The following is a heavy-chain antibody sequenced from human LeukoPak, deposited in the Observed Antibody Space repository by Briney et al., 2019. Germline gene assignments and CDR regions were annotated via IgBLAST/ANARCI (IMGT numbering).Heavy chain of an antibody. V-gene: IGHV4-4*07. Sequence: SETLSLTCTVSGGSISNYYWSWIRQPAGKGLEWIGRIYTSGSTNYDPCLKSRVTISIDTPNNQFSLKLSSVTAADTAVYYCATGVHGIAAAGDYYFDYWGQGTLVTVSS. D-gene: IGHD6-13*01. CDR3: ATGVHGIAAAGDYYFDY. J-gene: IGHJ4*02. CDR2: IYTSGST. CDR1: GGSISNYY.